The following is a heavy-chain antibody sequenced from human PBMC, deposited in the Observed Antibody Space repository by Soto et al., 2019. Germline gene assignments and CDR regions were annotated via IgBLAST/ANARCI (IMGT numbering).Heavy chain of an antibody. CDR2: IIPIFGTA. J-gene: IGHJ5*02. V-gene: IGHV1-69*06. D-gene: IGHD3-22*01. Sequence: QVQLVQSGAEVKKPGSSVKVSCKASGGTFSSYAISWVRQAPGQGLEWMGGIIPIFGTANYAQKFQGRVTITADKSTSTAYMELSSLRSEDTAVYYCARDDSSGYYCPNWFDPWGQGTLVTVSS. CDR3: ARDDSSGYYCPNWFDP. CDR1: GGTFSSYA.